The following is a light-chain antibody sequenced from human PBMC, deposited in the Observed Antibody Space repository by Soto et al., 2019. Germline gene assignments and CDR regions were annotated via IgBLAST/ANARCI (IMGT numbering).Light chain of an antibody. CDR1: QTISRSY. J-gene: IGKJ1*01. CDR3: QQYGVSPPWT. Sequence: EIVLTQSPGTLSLFLGERATLSCRASQTISRSYLAWYQQKPGQAPRLLFYGASNRATGIPDRFSGSGSGTDFTLTISRLEPEDFAVYYCQQYGVSPPWTFGQGTKVEIK. CDR2: GAS. V-gene: IGKV3-20*01.